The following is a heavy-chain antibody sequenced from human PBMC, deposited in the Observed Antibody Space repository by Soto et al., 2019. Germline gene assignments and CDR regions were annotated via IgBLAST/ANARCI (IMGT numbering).Heavy chain of an antibody. J-gene: IGHJ4*02. CDR3: ARLGSGYYLGYFDY. Sequence: ASVKVSCKASGGTFSSYTISWVRQAPGQGLEWMGRIIPVLGIANYAQKFQGRVTITADKSTSTAYMELSSLRSEDTAVYYCARLGSGYYLGYFDYWGQGTLVTVSS. V-gene: IGHV1-69*02. CDR1: GGTFSSYT. D-gene: IGHD3-22*01. CDR2: IIPVLGIA.